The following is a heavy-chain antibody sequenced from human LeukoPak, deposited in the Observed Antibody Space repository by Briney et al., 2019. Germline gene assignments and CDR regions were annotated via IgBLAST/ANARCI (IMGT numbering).Heavy chain of an antibody. CDR3: AIYYYDSSGYYYRY. Sequence: SETLSLTCTVSGGSISSSSYYWGWIRQPPGKGLEWIGSIHYSGSTYYNPSLKSRVTISVDTSKNQFSLKLSSVTAEDTAVYYCAIYYYDSSGYYYRYWGQGTLVTVSS. V-gene: IGHV4-39*01. J-gene: IGHJ4*02. CDR1: GGSISSSSYY. D-gene: IGHD3-22*01. CDR2: IHYSGST.